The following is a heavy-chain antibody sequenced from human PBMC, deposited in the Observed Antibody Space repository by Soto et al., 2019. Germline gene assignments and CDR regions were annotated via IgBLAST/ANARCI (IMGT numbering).Heavy chain of an antibody. J-gene: IGHJ4*02. Sequence: ASVKVSCKASGYTFTSYGISWVRQAPGQGLEWMGWISAYNGNTNYAQKLQGRVTMTTDTSTSTAYMELRSLRSDDTAVYYCARDPLVADIVGVPAATGPGDYWGQGTLVTVSS. CDR1: GYTFTSYG. CDR2: ISAYNGNT. CDR3: ARDPLVADIVGVPAATGPGDY. V-gene: IGHV1-18*01. D-gene: IGHD2-2*01.